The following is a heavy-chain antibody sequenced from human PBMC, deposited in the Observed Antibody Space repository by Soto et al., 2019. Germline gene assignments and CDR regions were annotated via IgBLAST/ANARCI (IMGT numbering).Heavy chain of an antibody. CDR1: GFTFSSYA. J-gene: IGHJ4*02. D-gene: IGHD1-26*01. CDR2: ISSNGGST. Sequence: GGSLRLSCSASGFTFSSYAMHWVRQAPGKGLEYVSAISSNGGSTYYADSVKGRFTISRDNSKNTLYLQMSSLRAEDTALYYCVKVGAFGDFDYWGQGTLVTVSS. V-gene: IGHV3-64D*09. CDR3: VKVGAFGDFDY.